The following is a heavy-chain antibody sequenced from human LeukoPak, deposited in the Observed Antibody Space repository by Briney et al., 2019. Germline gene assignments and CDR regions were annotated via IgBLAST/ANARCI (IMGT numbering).Heavy chain of an antibody. CDR2: INHSGST. J-gene: IGHJ6*02. Sequence: SETLSLTCAVYGGSFSGYYWSWIRQRPGKGLEWIGEINHSGSTNYNPSLKSRVTISVDASKNQLSLKLSSVTAADTAVYYCARGKPLLPTVTMHNGMDVWGQGTTVTVSS. CDR3: ARGKPLLPTVTMHNGMDV. D-gene: IGHD3-10*01. CDR1: GGSFSGYY. V-gene: IGHV4-34*01.